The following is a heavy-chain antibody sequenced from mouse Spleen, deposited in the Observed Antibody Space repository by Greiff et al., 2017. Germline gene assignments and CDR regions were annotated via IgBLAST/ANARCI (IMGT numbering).Heavy chain of an antibody. CDR3: ARHGATVVAEDWYFDV. V-gene: IGHV5-9-1*01. CDR1: GFTFSSYA. Sequence: EVRLVESGGGLVKPGGSLKLSCAASGFTFSSYAMSWVRQTPEKRLEWVATISSGGSYTYYPDSVKGRFTISRDNAKNTLYLQMSSLRSEDTAMYYCARHGATVVAEDWYFDVWGAGTTVTVSS. D-gene: IGHD1-1*01. J-gene: IGHJ1*01. CDR2: ISSGGSYT.